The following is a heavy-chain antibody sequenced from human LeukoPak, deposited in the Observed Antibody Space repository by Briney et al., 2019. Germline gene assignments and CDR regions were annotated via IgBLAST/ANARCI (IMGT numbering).Heavy chain of an antibody. CDR3: ARRNDFWFDP. J-gene: IGHJ5*02. V-gene: IGHV3-21*01. D-gene: IGHD3-3*01. CDR2: ISSSSSYI. CDR1: GFTFSSYS. Sequence: PGGSLRLSCAACGFTFSSYSMNWVRQAPGKGLEWVSSISSSSSYIYYADSVKGRFTISRDNAKNSLYLQMNSLRAEYTAVYYCARRNDFWFDPWGQGTLVTASS.